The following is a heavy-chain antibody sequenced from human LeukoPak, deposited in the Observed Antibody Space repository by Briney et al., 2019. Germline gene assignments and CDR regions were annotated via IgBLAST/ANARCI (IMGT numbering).Heavy chain of an antibody. J-gene: IGHJ4*02. CDR2: FYFGGSN. CDR1: GDSISSNNRY. D-gene: IGHD3-10*01. CDR3: ARGTHSVTMVRGVIDY. Sequence: SETLSLTCTISGDSISSNNRYWGWIRQPPGKGLEWIGSFYFGGSNYYSPSLRSRVIISLDTSKNQFSLALNFATAADTAVYYCARGTHSVTMVRGVIDYWGQGTLVTVSS. V-gene: IGHV4-39*07.